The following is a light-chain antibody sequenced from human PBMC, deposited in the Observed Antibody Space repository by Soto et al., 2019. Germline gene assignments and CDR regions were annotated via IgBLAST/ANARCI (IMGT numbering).Light chain of an antibody. CDR2: VNSDGSH. V-gene: IGLV4-69*01. CDR1: SGHSNYA. Sequence: QSVLTQSPSASASLGASVKITCTLSSGHSNYAIAWHQQQPEKGPRYLMNVNSDGSHSKGDGIPDRFSGSSSGAERYLTISSLQSEDEADYYCQTWGTGIWVFGGGTKVTVL. CDR3: QTWGTGIWV. J-gene: IGLJ3*02.